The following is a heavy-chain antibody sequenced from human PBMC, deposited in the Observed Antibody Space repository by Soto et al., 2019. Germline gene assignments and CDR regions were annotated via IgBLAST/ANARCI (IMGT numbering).Heavy chain of an antibody. Sequence: ASVKVSCKASGYTFTNYGMHWVRQAPGQRLEWMGWINAGNGNTKYSQKFQGRVTITKDTSASTAYMELSSLRSEDTAVYYCARDKYCSSTSCPSDYWGQGTLVTVSS. CDR2: INAGNGNT. V-gene: IGHV1-3*01. CDR3: ARDKYCSSTSCPSDY. D-gene: IGHD2-2*01. J-gene: IGHJ4*02. CDR1: GYTFTNYG.